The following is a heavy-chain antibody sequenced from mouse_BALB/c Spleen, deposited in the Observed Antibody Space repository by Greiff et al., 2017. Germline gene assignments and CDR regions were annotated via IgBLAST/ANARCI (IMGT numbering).Heavy chain of an antibody. CDR2: ISYSGST. D-gene: IGHD1-1*01. CDR1: GYSITSDYA. J-gene: IGHJ3*01. CDR3: APNYYGSSYFFAY. V-gene: IGHV3-2*02. Sequence: EVQRVESGPGLVKPSQSLSLTCTVTGYSITSDYAWNWIRQFPGNKLEWMGYISYSGSTSYNPSLKSRISITRDTSKNQFFLQLNSVTTEDTATYYCAPNYYGSSYFFAYWGQGTLVTVSA.